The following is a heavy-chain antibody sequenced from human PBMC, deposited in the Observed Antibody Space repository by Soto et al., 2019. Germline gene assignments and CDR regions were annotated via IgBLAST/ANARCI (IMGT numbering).Heavy chain of an antibody. CDR2: IHHSGST. CDR3: ASGNNYSWFDP. Sequence: PSETLSLTCAVYGGSFSRYYWSWIRQPPGKGPEWIGEIHHSGSTNYNPSLKSRVTITVDTSRNQFSLKLSSVTAADTAVYYCASGNNYSWFDPWGQGTLVT. V-gene: IGHV4-34*01. D-gene: IGHD3-10*01. CDR1: GGSFSRYY. J-gene: IGHJ5*02.